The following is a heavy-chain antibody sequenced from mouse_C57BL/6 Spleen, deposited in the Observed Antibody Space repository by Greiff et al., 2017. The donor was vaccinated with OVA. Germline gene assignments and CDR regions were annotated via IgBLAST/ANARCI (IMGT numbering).Heavy chain of an antibody. CDR2: ISYDGSN. Sequence: EVQLVESGPGLVKPSQSLSLTCSVTGYSITSGYYWNWIRQFPGNKLEWMGYISYDGSNNYNPSLKNRISITRDTSKNQFFLKLNSVTTEDTATYYCARPPYYGSSTGYFDVWGTGTTVTVSS. CDR3: ARPPYYGSSTGYFDV. CDR1: GYSITSGYY. D-gene: IGHD1-1*01. J-gene: IGHJ1*03. V-gene: IGHV3-6*01.